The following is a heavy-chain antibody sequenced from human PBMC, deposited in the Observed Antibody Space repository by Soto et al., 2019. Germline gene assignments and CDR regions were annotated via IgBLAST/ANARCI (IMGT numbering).Heavy chain of an antibody. Sequence: QVQLQESGPGLVKPSGTLSLTCAVSGVSISTTHWWSWVRQPPGKGLGWIGEIYHSGNTFYNPSLKSRVTISVDKAKNHFSLELNSVTAADTAVYYCGRDVGNYYDGSPSGQFDFWGQGTLVTVSS. CDR2: IYHSGNT. J-gene: IGHJ4*02. CDR3: GRDVGNYYDGSPSGQFDF. V-gene: IGHV4-4*02. D-gene: IGHD3-22*01. CDR1: GVSISTTHW.